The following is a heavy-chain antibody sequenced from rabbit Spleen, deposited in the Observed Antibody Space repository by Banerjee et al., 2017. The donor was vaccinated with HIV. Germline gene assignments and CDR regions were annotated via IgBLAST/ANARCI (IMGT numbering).Heavy chain of an antibody. CDR2: IDAGYRGNT. J-gene: IGHJ4*01. CDR1: GLDFSSNYW. D-gene: IGHD4-1*01. CDR3: ARDGSGWGANFNL. Sequence: QEQLEESGGDLVKPEGSLTLTCKASGLDFSSNYWICWVRQAPGKGLEWIACIDAGYRGNTYYASWAKGRFTISKTSSTTVTLQMTSLTAADTATYFCARDGSGWGANFNLWGQGTLVTVS. V-gene: IGHV1S45*01.